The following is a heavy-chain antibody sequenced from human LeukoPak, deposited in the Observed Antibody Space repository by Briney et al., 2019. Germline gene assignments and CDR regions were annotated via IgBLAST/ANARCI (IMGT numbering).Heavy chain of an antibody. CDR2: IIPIFGTA. CDR1: GYTFTTYA. V-gene: IGHV1-69*13. CDR3: ARGSLEMATMQLYYYYYMGV. Sequence: GASVKVSCKASGYTFTTYAMNWVRQAPGQGLEWMGGIIPIFGTANYAQKFQGRVTITADESTSTAYMELSSLRSEDTAVYYCARGSLEMATMQLYYYYYMGVWGKGTTVTISS. D-gene: IGHD5-24*01. J-gene: IGHJ6*03.